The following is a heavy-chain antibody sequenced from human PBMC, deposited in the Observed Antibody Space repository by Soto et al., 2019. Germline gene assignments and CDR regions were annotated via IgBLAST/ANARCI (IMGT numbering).Heavy chain of an antibody. J-gene: IGHJ4*02. D-gene: IGHD2-15*01. CDR3: ARVSDNFDY. V-gene: IGHV3-7*01. Sequence: GGSLRLSCEASGFTFSDYWMSWVRQAPGKGQEWVANIKFDGSVKQYVDSVRGRFSISRDNSRNSLFLQMNSLRAEDTAVYYCARVSDNFDYWGQGTLVTVSS. CDR1: GFTFSDYW. CDR2: IKFDGSVK.